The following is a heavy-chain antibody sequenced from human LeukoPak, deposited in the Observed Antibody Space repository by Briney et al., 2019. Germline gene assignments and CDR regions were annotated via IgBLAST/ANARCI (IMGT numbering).Heavy chain of an antibody. Sequence: GGSLRLSCAASGFTVSSNYMSWVRQAPGKGLEWVSVIYSGGSTYYADSVKGRFTISRDNSKNTLYLQMNSLRAEDTAEYYCARGMVGVAGTFDYWGQGTLVTVSS. D-gene: IGHD6-19*01. V-gene: IGHV3-53*01. CDR2: IYSGGST. J-gene: IGHJ4*02. CDR1: GFTVSSNY. CDR3: ARGMVGVAGTFDY.